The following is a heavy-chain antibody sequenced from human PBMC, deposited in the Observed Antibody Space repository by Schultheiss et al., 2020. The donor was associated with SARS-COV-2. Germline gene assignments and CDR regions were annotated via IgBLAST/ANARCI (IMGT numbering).Heavy chain of an antibody. J-gene: IGHJ6*02. D-gene: IGHD1-26*01. CDR3: AGGVGAGNYYYYGMDV. CDR2: ISAYNGNT. Sequence: ASVKVSCKASGYTFTSYGISWVRQAPGQGLEWMGWISAYNGNTNYAQKLQGRVTMTTDTSTSTAYMELRSLRSDDTAVYYCAGGVGAGNYYYYGMDVWGQGTTVTVSS. V-gene: IGHV1-18*01. CDR1: GYTFTSYG.